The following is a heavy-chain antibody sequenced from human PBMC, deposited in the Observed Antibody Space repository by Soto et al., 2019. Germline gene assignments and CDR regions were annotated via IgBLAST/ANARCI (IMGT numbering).Heavy chain of an antibody. J-gene: IGHJ4*02. Sequence: QVPLVQSGAEVKKSGSSVRVSCTASGGTFTNDAISWVRQAPGQGLEWLGRIIPFFGTPDYSQSFQGRLTITADKSTGTAYMDLRSLRSDDTAVYYCAREVVTETTLGYFDFWGQGTLVTVSS. V-gene: IGHV1-69*06. CDR3: AREVVTETTLGYFDF. D-gene: IGHD2-21*02. CDR1: GGTFTNDA. CDR2: IIPFFGTP.